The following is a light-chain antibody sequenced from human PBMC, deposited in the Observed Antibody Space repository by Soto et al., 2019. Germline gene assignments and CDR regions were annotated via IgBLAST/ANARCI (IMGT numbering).Light chain of an antibody. V-gene: IGKV1-16*01. CDR3: QQYDSYPLT. J-gene: IGKJ5*01. CDR2: AAS. CDR1: KDISRY. Sequence: DTQMTQPPSSLSAFLEDRVTIICRASKDISRYLAWFQQKQGKAPKSLIFAASSLQVGVPSRFRGSGSGTDFTLTISSLQPEDLATYYCQQYDSYPLTLGHGTRLE.